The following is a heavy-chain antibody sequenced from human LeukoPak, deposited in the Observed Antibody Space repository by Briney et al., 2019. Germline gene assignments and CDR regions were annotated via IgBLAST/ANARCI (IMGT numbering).Heavy chain of an antibody. CDR3: ARDLGIGATVVKGGNY. CDR2: INSDGSST. D-gene: IGHD4-23*01. V-gene: IGHV3-74*01. Sequence: PWGSLRLSCAASGFTFSSYWMHWVRQAPGKGLVWVSRINSDGSSTSYADSVKGRFTISRDNAKNTLYLQMNSLRAEDTAVYYCARDLGIGATVVKGGNYWGQGTLVTVSS. J-gene: IGHJ4*02. CDR1: GFTFSSYW.